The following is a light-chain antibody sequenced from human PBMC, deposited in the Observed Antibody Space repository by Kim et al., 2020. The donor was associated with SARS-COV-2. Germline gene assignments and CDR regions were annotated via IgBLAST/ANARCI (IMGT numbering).Light chain of an antibody. CDR3: NSRDSSGNL. Sequence: SSELTQDPAVSVALGQTVRITCQGDSLRSYYASWYQQRPGQAPVVVIYGKNNRPSGIPDRFSASSSGNTASLTITGAQAEDEADYYCNSRDSSGNLFGGGTQLTVL. V-gene: IGLV3-19*01. CDR2: GKN. J-gene: IGLJ2*01. CDR1: SLRSYY.